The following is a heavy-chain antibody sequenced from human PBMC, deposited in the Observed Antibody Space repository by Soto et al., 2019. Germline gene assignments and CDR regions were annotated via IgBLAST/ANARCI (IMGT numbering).Heavy chain of an antibody. J-gene: IGHJ4*02. V-gene: IGHV3-23*01. CDR1: GFSFGSCA. Sequence: PGGSLRLSCAASGFSFGSCALSWVRQAPGKGLEWVSTISGSDGKTFYADSVKGRFSISRDTSQSTLYLQMNSLRADDTAMYYCARWSYLDYWGQGTRVTVPS. D-gene: IGHD3-3*01. CDR3: ARWSYLDY. CDR2: ISGSDGKT.